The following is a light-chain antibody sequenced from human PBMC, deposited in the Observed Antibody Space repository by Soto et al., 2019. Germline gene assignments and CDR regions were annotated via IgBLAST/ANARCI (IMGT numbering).Light chain of an antibody. V-gene: IGKV3-15*01. J-gene: IGKJ3*01. CDR2: GAS. Sequence: EVVLTQSPATLSVSPGETATLSCRASQSVNVNLAWYQQRAGQAPRLLIYGASTRATGVPSRFSGSGSGTEFALTISSLQSEDFAVYYWQQYDRWPPLFTFGPGTNVDFK. CDR1: QSVNVN. CDR3: QQYDRWPPLFT.